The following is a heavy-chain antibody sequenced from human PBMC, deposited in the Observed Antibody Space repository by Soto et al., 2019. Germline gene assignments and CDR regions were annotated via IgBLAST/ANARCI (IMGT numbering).Heavy chain of an antibody. CDR2: ISKDGMNK. V-gene: IGHV3-30*04. CDR1: GFSFSSYA. CDR3: ARDMYSSDYFVKWFEP. J-gene: IGHJ5*02. D-gene: IGHD6-19*01. Sequence: QVRLVESGGGVVQPGRSLRLSCTASGFSFSSYAMYWFRQPPGKGLEWVAVISKDGMNKNYADSVKGRVTVSRDNAKYSLDLQLNSLGGEDTAMYYCARDMYSSDYFVKWFEPWGQGTLVTVSS.